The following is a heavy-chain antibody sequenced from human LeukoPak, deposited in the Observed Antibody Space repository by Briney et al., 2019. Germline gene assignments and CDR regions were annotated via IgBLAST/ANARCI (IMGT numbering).Heavy chain of an antibody. CDR2: ISGTGSTI. Sequence: GGSLRLSCAASGFTFSDFYMSWIRQAPGKGLEWVSYISGTGSTIYYADSVKGRFTISRDNAKNSLYLQMNSLRAEDTAVYYCARDLWSRGVIPPHAFDIWGQGTMVTVSS. CDR1: GFTFSDFY. J-gene: IGHJ3*02. CDR3: ARDLWSRGVIPPHAFDI. V-gene: IGHV3-11*04. D-gene: IGHD3-10*01.